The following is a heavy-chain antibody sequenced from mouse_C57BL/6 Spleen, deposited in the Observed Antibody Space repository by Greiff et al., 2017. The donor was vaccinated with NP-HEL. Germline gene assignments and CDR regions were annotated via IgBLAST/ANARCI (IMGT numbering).Heavy chain of an antibody. CDR3: ARHPVY. V-gene: IGHV5-6*01. Sequence: EVKVVESGGDLVKPGGSLKLSCAASGFTFSSYGMSWVRQTPDKRLEWVATISSGGSYTYYPDSVKGRFTISRDNAKNTLYLQMSSLKSEDTAMYYCARHPVYWGQGTTRTVSS. CDR1: GFTFSSYG. J-gene: IGHJ2*01. CDR2: ISSGGSYT.